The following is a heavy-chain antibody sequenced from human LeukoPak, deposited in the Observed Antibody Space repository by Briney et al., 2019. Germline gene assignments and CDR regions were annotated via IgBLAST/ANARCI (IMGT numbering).Heavy chain of an antibody. CDR2: IYYSGST. V-gene: IGHV4-59*01. CDR1: GGSISSYY. J-gene: IGHJ4*02. D-gene: IGHD3-10*01. CDR3: ARATGSRYPLDY. Sequence: SETLSLTCTVSGGSISSYYWSWIRQPPGKGLEWIGYIYYSGSTNYNPSLRSRVTISVDTSKNQFSLKLSSVTAADTAVYYCARATGSRYPLDYWGQGTLVTVSS.